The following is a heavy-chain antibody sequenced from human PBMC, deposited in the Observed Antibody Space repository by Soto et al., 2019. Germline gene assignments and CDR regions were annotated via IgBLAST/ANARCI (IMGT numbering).Heavy chain of an antibody. Sequence: HPGGSLRLSCAASGFTFSSYGMHWVRQAPGKGLEWVAVISYDGSNKYYADSVKGRFTISRDNSKNMLYLQMNSLRAEDTAVYYCAKDRQWLVNAFDIWGQGTMVTVSS. CDR3: AKDRQWLVNAFDI. CDR2: ISYDGSNK. D-gene: IGHD6-19*01. CDR1: GFTFSSYG. V-gene: IGHV3-30*18. J-gene: IGHJ3*02.